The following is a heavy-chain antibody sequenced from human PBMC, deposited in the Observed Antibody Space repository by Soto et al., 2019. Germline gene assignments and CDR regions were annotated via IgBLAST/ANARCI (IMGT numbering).Heavy chain of an antibody. CDR2: ISGSGGST. J-gene: IGHJ4*02. CDR1: GFTFSSYA. Sequence: GGSLRLSCAASGFTFSSYAMSWVRQAPGKGLEWVSAISGSGGSTYYADSVKGRFTISRDNSKNTLYLQMNSLRAEDTAVYYCAKDAVLRFFEWLSHRKYYFDYWGQGTLVTVSS. CDR3: AKDAVLRFFEWLSHRKYYFDY. V-gene: IGHV3-23*01. D-gene: IGHD3-3*01.